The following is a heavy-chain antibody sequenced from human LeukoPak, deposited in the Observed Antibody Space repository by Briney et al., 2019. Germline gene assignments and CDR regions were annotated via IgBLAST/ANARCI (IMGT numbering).Heavy chain of an antibody. J-gene: IGHJ6*03. D-gene: IGHD3-10*02. V-gene: IGHV3-48*03. Sequence: GGSLRLSCAASGFTFSSYEVNWVRQAPGKGLEWVSYISSSGSTIYYADSVKGRFTISRDNAKNSLYLQMNSLRAEDTAVYYCAELGITMIGGVWGKGTTVTISS. CDR3: AELGITMIGGV. CDR1: GFTFSSYE. CDR2: ISSSGSTI.